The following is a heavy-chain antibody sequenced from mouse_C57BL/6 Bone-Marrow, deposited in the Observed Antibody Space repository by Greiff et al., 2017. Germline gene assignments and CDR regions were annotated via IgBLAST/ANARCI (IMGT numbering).Heavy chain of an antibody. CDR1: GYIFTDHT. CDR2: IYPRDGST. Sequence: QVQLQQSDAELVKPGASVKISCKVSGYIFTDHTIHWMKQRPEQGLEWIGYIYPRDGSTKYNEKFKGKATLTADKSSSTAYMQLNSLTSEDSAVYCCARGGWLRRGRFDYWGQGTTLTVSS. V-gene: IGHV1-78*01. J-gene: IGHJ2*01. D-gene: IGHD2-2*01. CDR3: ARGGWLRRGRFDY.